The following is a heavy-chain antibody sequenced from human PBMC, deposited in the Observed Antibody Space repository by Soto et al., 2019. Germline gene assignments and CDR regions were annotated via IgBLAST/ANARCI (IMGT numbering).Heavy chain of an antibody. CDR1: DFTFRNYW. CDR3: FGGNGGPQ. Sequence: HPGGSLRLSCATSDFTFRNYWMNWVRQAPGKGLEWVANIKPDGSATNYVDSVKGRFTISRDNVRNSVSLQMNSLRVEDTAVYFCFGGNGGPQWGQGTLVTAPQ. V-gene: IGHV3-7*03. CDR2: IKPDGSAT. D-gene: IGHD3-16*01. J-gene: IGHJ4*02.